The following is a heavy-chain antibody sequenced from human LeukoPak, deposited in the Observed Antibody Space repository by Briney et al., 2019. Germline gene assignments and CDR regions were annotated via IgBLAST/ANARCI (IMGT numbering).Heavy chain of an antibody. V-gene: IGHV4-4*07. CDR1: TGSINSYY. CDR3: ARHGYTASHFFLDY. CDR2: IYTTGHT. J-gene: IGHJ4*02. Sequence: SETLSLTCTVSTGSINSYYWGWVRQHAGRGLEWIGRIYTTGHTDYDPSLQSRVTMSVDTSQKQFSLNLRSVTAADTAIYFCARHGYTASHFFLDYWSQGTLVTVSS. D-gene: IGHD3-16*02.